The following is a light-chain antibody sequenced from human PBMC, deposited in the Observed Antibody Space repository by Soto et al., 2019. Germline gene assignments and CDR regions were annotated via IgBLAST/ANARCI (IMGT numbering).Light chain of an antibody. Sequence: EIVLTQSPGTLSLSPGDRATLSCRASRSVNSRYLAWYQQKPGQAPRLLIYGTSTRATGISDRFSGSGSGTDFTLTLSRLEPEDFAVYHCHQYGYSPNTFGQGTNLEIK. CDR1: RSVNSRY. V-gene: IGKV3-20*01. CDR3: HQYGYSPNT. CDR2: GTS. J-gene: IGKJ2*01.